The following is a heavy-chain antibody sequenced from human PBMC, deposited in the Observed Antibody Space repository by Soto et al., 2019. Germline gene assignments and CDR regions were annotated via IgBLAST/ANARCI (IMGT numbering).Heavy chain of an antibody. Sequence: NPSETLSLTCTVSGGSISSYYWSWIRQPPGKGLEWIGYIYYSGSTNYDPSLKSRVTISVDTSKNQFSLKLSSVTAADTAVYYCARGVVQGGSSGGQYYYYYGMDVWGQGTTVTVSS. J-gene: IGHJ6*02. CDR2: IYYSGST. D-gene: IGHD2-15*01. CDR1: GGSISSYY. V-gene: IGHV4-59*01. CDR3: ARGVVQGGSSGGQYYYYYGMDV.